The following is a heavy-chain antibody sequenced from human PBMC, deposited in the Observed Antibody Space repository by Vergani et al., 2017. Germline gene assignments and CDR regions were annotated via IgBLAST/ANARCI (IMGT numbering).Heavy chain of an antibody. CDR2: IIPIFGTA. CDR3: ARAFGRVYDLGGALDY. CDR1: GGTFSSYA. Sequence: QVQLVQSGAEVKKPGSSVKVSCKASGGTFSSYAISWVRQAPGQGLEWMGGIIPIFGTANYAQKFQGRVTITADESTSTAYMELSSVRSEDTAVYYCARAFGRVYDLGGALDYWGQGTLVTVSS. J-gene: IGHJ4*02. D-gene: IGHD5/OR15-5a*01. V-gene: IGHV1-69*13.